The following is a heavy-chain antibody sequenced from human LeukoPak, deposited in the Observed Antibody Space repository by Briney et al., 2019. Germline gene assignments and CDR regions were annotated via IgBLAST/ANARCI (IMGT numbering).Heavy chain of an antibody. CDR3: SRGLEGFTAYDDY. CDR2: IRSKTYGGTA. Sequence: GGSLRLSCAASGFTFSNYAMSWVRQAPGKGLEWVGFIRSKTYGGTADHAASVEGRFTISRDDSNNIVYLQMNSLKTEDTALYYCSRGLEGFTAYDDYWGQGTLVTVSS. CDR1: GFTFSNYA. V-gene: IGHV3-49*04. J-gene: IGHJ4*02. D-gene: IGHD5-12*01.